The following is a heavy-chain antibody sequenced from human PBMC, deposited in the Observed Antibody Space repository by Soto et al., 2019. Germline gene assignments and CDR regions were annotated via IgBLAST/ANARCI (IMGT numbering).Heavy chain of an antibody. V-gene: IGHV1-3*01. J-gene: IGHJ4*02. CDR1: GYTFTSYA. Sequence: ASVKVSCKASGYTFTSYAMHWVRQAPGQRLEWMGWINAGNGNTKYSQKFQGRVTITRDTSASTAYMELSSLRSEDTAVYYCARDGYYDILTGPNYFDSWGQGTLVTVSS. CDR3: ARDGYYDILTGPNYFDS. CDR2: INAGNGNT. D-gene: IGHD3-9*01.